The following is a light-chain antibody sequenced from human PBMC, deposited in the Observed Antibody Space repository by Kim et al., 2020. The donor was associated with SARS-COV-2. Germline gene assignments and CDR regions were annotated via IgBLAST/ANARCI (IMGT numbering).Light chain of an antibody. CDR1: VSDVGNTTL. CDR2: EVT. J-gene: IGLJ3*02. CDR3: SSYARGRNL. V-gene: IGLV2-23*02. Sequence: PGQSITISCTGTVSDVGNTTLVCWYQQQPGKAPKLLIYEVTKRPSGVSTRFSGSKSGNTASLTISGLQTEDEADYYCSSYARGRNLFGGGTQLTVL.